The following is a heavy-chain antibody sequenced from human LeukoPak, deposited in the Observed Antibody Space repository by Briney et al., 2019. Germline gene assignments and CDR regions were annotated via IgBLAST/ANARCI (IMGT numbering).Heavy chain of an antibody. D-gene: IGHD6-6*01. V-gene: IGHV4-4*02. CDR2: IYYSGTS. Sequence: PSETLSLTGGVSGGSISTTNWWTWVRQHPGKGLEWIGHIYYSGTSFYNPSLTSRVTIPVDTSKNQFSLKLTSVYDADTAVYYCARIERSSYSLGFDYWGQGTLVTVSS. CDR3: ARIERSSYSLGFDY. J-gene: IGHJ4*02. CDR1: GGSISTTNW.